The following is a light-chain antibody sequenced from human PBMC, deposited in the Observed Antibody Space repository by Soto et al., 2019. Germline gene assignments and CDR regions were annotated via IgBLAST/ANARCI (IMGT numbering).Light chain of an antibody. J-gene: IGLJ2*01. V-gene: IGLV1-40*01. Sequence: QAVVTQPPSVSGAPGQRVTISCTGSSSNIGAGYDVHSYQQFPGTTPKFLIYGNTNRPSGVPDRFSASKSGTSASLDITGLQAEDEAEYFCQSYDSSLTVVFGGGTKVTVL. CDR2: GNT. CDR1: SSNIGAGYD. CDR3: QSYDSSLTVV.